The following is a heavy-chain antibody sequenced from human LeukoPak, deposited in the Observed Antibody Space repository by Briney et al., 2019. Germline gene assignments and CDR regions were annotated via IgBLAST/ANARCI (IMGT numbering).Heavy chain of an antibody. CDR3: ARGMRDLKGSGLYYFDY. J-gene: IGHJ4*01. CDR2: IYAAGST. V-gene: IGHV4-61*02. CDR1: GDSISSVSYY. Sequence: SETLSLTCTVSGDSISSVSYYWSCIRKPPGKGLQFIARIYAAGSTNYNPYLKSRVTISADTSKNPFSLKLSSLTAADTAMYYCARGMRDLKGSGLYYFDYWGQGTLVIVSS. D-gene: IGHD6-19*01.